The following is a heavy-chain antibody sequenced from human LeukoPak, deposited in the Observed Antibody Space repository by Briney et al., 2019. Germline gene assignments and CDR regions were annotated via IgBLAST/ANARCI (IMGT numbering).Heavy chain of an antibody. D-gene: IGHD1-7*01. Sequence: PSATLSLTCTVSGGSMRSSSFYWSWIRQPPGKGLEWIGSIYYSANTNYNPSLKSRVTISVDTSKHQFSLNLRSVTAADTAVYYCARRPYSWNSREHLDYWGQGTLVTVSS. V-gene: IGHV4-39*01. CDR3: ARRPYSWNSREHLDY. J-gene: IGHJ4*02. CDR2: IYYSANT. CDR1: GGSMRSSSFY.